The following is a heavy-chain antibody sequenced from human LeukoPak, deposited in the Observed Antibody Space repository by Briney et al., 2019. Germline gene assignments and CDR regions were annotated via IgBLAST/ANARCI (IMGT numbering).Heavy chain of an antibody. CDR2: ISSSSSYI. CDR3: ARNWDLLPAAGTDYFDY. CDR1: GFTFSSYS. D-gene: IGHD6-13*01. J-gene: IGHJ4*02. V-gene: IGHV3-21*01. Sequence: GGSLRLSCAASGFTFSSYSMNWVRQDPGKGLEWVSSISSSSSYIYYADSVKGRFTISRDNAKNSLYLQMNSLRAEDTAVYYCARNWDLLPAAGTDYFDYWGQGTLVTVSS.